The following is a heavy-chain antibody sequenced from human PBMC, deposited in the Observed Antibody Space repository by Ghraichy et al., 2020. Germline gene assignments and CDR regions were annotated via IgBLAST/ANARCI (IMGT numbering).Heavy chain of an antibody. D-gene: IGHD3-3*01. Sequence: GSLNISCKGSGYSFTNYWIVWVRQMPGKGLEWMGIIYPGDSDTRYSPSFQGQVTISADKSISTAYLQWSSLKASDTAMYYCARQAGGGVWYFDLWGRGTLVTVSS. CDR2: IYPGDSDT. J-gene: IGHJ2*01. V-gene: IGHV5-51*01. CDR1: GYSFTNYW. CDR3: ARQAGGGVWYFDL.